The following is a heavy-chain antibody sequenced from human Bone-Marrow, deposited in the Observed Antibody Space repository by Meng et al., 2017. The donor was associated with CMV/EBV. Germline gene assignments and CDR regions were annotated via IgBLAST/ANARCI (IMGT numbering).Heavy chain of an antibody. CDR1: GFTFSSYT. CDR2: ISTSSSYI. CDR3: ARGGSGYYGDDAFDI. Sequence: GESLKISCAASGFTFSSYTMNWVRQAPGKGLEWVSSISTSSSYIYYADSVKGRFTISRDNSKNTLYLQMNSLRAEDTAVYYCARGGSGYYGDDAFDIWGQGTMVTVSS. V-gene: IGHV3-21*01. J-gene: IGHJ3*02. D-gene: IGHD3-22*01.